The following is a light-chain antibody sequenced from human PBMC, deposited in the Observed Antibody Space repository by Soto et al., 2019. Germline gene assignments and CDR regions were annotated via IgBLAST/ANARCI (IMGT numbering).Light chain of an antibody. V-gene: IGLV4-69*01. Sequence: QLVLTQSPSASASLGASVKLTCTLSSGHSNYAIAWHQQQSEKGPRYLMKLNSDGSHSKGDGIPDRFSGSSSGAERYLTISRLQSEDEAGHYCQAWGSGFVVFGGGTKLT. CDR3: QAWGSGFVV. CDR2: LNSDGSH. CDR1: SGHSNYA. J-gene: IGLJ2*01.